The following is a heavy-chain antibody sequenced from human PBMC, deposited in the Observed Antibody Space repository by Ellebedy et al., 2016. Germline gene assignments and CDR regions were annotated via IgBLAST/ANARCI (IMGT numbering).Heavy chain of an antibody. CDR1: GFTFSNAW. Sequence: GGSLRLSCAASGFTFSNAWMNWVRQAPGKGLEWVGRIKSKTDGGAADYAARVKGRFTISIDDSKNTLYLQMNSLKTEETAVYFCTTVYRYNYDSVWGQGTLVTVSS. CDR2: IKSKTDGGAA. D-gene: IGHD5-18*01. J-gene: IGHJ4*02. V-gene: IGHV3-15*01. CDR3: TTVYRYNYDSV.